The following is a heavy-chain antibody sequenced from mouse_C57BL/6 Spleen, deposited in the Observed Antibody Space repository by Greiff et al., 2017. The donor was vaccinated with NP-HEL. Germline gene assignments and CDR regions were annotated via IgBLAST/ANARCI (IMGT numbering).Heavy chain of an antibody. J-gene: IGHJ2*01. CDR3: ARADGRYFDY. CDR2: ISYDGSN. D-gene: IGHD2-3*01. CDR1: GYSITSGYY. V-gene: IGHV3-6*01. Sequence: EVHLVESGPGLVKPSQSLSLTCSVTGYSITSGYYWNWIRQFPGNKLEWMGYISYDGSNNYNPSLKNRISITRDPSKNQFFLKLNSVTTEDTATYYCARADGRYFDYWGQGTTLTVSS.